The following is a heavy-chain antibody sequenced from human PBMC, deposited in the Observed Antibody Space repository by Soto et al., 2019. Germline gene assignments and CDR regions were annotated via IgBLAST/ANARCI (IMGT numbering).Heavy chain of an antibody. D-gene: IGHD3-22*01. Sequence: PSETLSLTCAVYGGSFSGYYWSWIRQPPGKGLEWIGEINHSGSTNYNPSLKSRVTISVDTSKNQFSLKLSSVTAADTAVYYCARGSLDDSSGYYLDYWGQGTLVTVSS. CDR2: INHSGST. J-gene: IGHJ4*02. V-gene: IGHV4-34*01. CDR1: GGSFSGYY. CDR3: ARGSLDDSSGYYLDY.